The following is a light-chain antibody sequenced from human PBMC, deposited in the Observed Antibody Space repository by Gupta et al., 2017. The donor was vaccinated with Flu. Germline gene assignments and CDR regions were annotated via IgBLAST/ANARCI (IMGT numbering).Light chain of an antibody. Sequence: SYALTQALSVSVAPGQTARITCGGNNIAIKRVHWYQQRSGQAPLLVIYDESDRPSGIPDRFSDDNDCDTATLNISRGEDGDDADESWQVWDDDRAPHVVFGGGTKLTVL. CDR2: DES. J-gene: IGLJ2*01. CDR1: NIAIKR. V-gene: IGLV3-21*02. CDR3: QVWDDDRAPHVV.